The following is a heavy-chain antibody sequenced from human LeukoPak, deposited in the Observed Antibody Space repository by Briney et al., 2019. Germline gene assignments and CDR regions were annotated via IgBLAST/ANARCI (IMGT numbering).Heavy chain of an antibody. CDR1: DFSFTSYG. V-gene: IGHV1-18*01. J-gene: IGHJ6*02. Sequence: ASVKVSCKASDFSFTSYGMSWVRQAPGQGLEWMGWISAYNGSTKYAQKLQGRVTMTTDTSTGTAYMELRSLRPDDTAVYYCARAANYYYYYGMDVWGQGTTVTVSS. CDR3: ARAANYYYYYGMDV. CDR2: ISAYNGST.